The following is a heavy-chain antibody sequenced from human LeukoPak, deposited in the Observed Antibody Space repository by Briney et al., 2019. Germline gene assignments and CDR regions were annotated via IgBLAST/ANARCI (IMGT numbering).Heavy chain of an antibody. CDR2: INPNSGGT. J-gene: IGHJ5*02. D-gene: IGHD3-9*01. V-gene: IGHV1-2*02. CDR3: ARDTHDILTDNNWFDP. Sequence: SVKVSCKPSGYTLTGYYMHWVRQAPAHALEWIGWINPNSGGTNYAQKFQARVTMTRDTSISTAYMERSRLRSDDTAVYYCARDTHDILTDNNWFDPWGQGTLVTVSS. CDR1: GYTLTGYY.